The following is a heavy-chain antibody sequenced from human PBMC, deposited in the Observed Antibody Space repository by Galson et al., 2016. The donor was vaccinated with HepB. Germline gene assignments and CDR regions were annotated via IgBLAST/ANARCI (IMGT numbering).Heavy chain of an antibody. CDR1: GGSISSGGYY. V-gene: IGHV4-31*03. D-gene: IGHD5-18*01. CDR2: IHYSGST. J-gene: IGHJ4*02. Sequence: TLSLTCTVSGGSISSGGYYWSWIRQHPGKGLEWIGYIHYSGSTYYNPSLESRVSISVDTSKNQFSLKLSSVTAADTAVYYCARDKNDRGYSYGHFDYWGQGALVTVSS. CDR3: ARDKNDRGYSYGHFDY.